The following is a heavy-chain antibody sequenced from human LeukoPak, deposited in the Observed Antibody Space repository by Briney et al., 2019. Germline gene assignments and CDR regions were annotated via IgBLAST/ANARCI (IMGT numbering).Heavy chain of an antibody. CDR2: INHSGST. CDR3: ARAGIAVASFDY. D-gene: IGHD6-19*01. V-gene: IGHV4-34*01. CDR1: GGSFSGYY. Sequence: PSETLSLTCAVYGGSFSGYYWSWIRQPPGKGLEWIGEINHSGSTNYNPSLKSRFTISVDTSKNQFSLKLSSVTAADTAVYYCARAGIAVASFDYWGQGTLVTVSS. J-gene: IGHJ4*02.